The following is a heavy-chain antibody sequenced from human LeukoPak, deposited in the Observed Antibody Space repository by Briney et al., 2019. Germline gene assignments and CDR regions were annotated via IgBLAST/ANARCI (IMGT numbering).Heavy chain of an antibody. CDR2: ISGSGGST. CDR3: AKDFFSGSYSGVLDY. J-gene: IGHJ4*02. D-gene: IGHD1-26*01. CDR1: GFTFSNYA. Sequence: AGGSLRLSCAASGFTFSNYAMTWVRQAPGKGLEWVSAISGSGGSTYYADSVKGRFTISRVNSKNTLYLQMNSLRAEDTAIYYCAKDFFSGSYSGVLDYWGQGTLVTVSS. V-gene: IGHV3-23*01.